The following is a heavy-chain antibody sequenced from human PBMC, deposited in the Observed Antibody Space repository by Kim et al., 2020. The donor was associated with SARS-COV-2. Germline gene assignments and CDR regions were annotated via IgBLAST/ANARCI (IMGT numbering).Heavy chain of an antibody. Sequence: GGSLRLSCSVSGFTLSTYSMNWVRQAPGKGLEWVSYISGSSSTIYYADSVKGRFTFSRDNARNSLYLQMNSLRDEDTAVYYCARAPGSTLGYFYYTMDVWGQGTTVTVSS. CDR3: ARAPGSTLGYFYYTMDV. D-gene: IGHD1-1*01. CDR1: GFTLSTYS. J-gene: IGHJ6*02. V-gene: IGHV3-48*02. CDR2: ISGSSSTI.